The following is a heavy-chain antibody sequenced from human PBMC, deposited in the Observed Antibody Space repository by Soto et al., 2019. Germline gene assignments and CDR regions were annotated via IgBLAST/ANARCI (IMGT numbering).Heavy chain of an antibody. V-gene: IGHV3-11*06. CDR1: GFTFSDYY. CDR3: ARDGAPSYAQYYDFWSGYYKAVRSTLSYFGY. J-gene: IGHJ4*02. D-gene: IGHD3-3*01. CDR2: ISSSSSYT. Sequence: VGSLRLSCAASGFTFSDYYMSWIRQAPGKGLDWVSYISSSSSYTNYADSVKDRFTISRDNAKNPLYLHMISPRAEDTAVDYCARDGAPSYAQYYDFWSGYYKAVRSTLSYFGYWGQGSLVTVSS.